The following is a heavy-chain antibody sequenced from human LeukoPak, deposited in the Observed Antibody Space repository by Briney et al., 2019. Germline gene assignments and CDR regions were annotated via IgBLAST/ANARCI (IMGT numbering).Heavy chain of an antibody. Sequence: PGGSLRLSCAASGFTFSSYAMSWVRQAPGKGLEWVSAISGSGGSTYYADSVKGRFTISRDNSKNTLYLQMTSLRAEDTAVYYCAKVDSSGWYPDDAFDVWGQGTTVTVS. D-gene: IGHD6-19*01. CDR1: GFTFSSYA. CDR2: ISGSGGST. J-gene: IGHJ3*01. CDR3: AKVDSSGWYPDDAFDV. V-gene: IGHV3-23*01.